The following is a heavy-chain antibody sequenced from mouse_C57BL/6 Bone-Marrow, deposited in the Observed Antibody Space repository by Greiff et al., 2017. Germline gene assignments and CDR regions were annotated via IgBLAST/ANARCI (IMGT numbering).Heavy chain of an antibody. Sequence: QVQLKQPGAELVKPGASVKMSCKASGYTFTSYRITWVKQRPGQGLEWIGGIYPGSGSTNYNEKFKSKATLTVDTSSSTAYMQLSSLTSEDSAFFFCARSGHYDGSSLVAYWGQGTLVTVSA. J-gene: IGHJ3*01. CDR2: IYPGSGST. CDR1: GYTFTSYR. D-gene: IGHD1-1*01. CDR3: ARSGHYDGSSLVAY. V-gene: IGHV1-55*01.